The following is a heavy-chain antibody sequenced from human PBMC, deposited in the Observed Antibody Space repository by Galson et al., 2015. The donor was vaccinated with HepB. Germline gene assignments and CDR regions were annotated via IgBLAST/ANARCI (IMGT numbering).Heavy chain of an antibody. CDR3: ARSAADLEYDFDY. Sequence: SVKVSCKASGYTFTSCGISWVRQAPGQGLEWMRWISAYNGNTNYAQKLQGRVTMTTDTSTSTAYMELRSLRSDDTAVYYCARSAADLEYDFDYWGQGTLVTVSS. D-gene: IGHD6-13*01. J-gene: IGHJ4*02. V-gene: IGHV1-18*01. CDR2: ISAYNGNT. CDR1: GYTFTSCG.